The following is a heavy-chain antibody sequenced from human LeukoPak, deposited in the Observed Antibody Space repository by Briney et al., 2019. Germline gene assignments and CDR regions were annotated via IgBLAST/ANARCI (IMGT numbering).Heavy chain of an antibody. D-gene: IGHD6-19*01. V-gene: IGHV3-23*01. J-gene: IGHJ4*02. Sequence: GGSLRLSCAAPGFTFSSYAMSWVRQAPGKGLEWVSSSSGSGGYTYYADSVKGRFTISRDNSKNTLYLQMNSLRAEDTAVYYCAKGSHSSAWYYFDYWGRGTLVTVSS. CDR1: GFTFSSYA. CDR3: AKGSHSSAWYYFDY. CDR2: SSGSGGYT.